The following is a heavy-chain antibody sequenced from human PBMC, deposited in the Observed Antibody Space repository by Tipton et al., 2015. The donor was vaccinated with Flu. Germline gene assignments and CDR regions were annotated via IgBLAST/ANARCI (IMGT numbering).Heavy chain of an antibody. V-gene: IGHV3-48*03. J-gene: IGHJ4*02. CDR2: ISWSDTTT. CDR1: AFTVRTNY. CDR3: ARDHTFKHFDY. D-gene: IGHD2-21*01. Sequence: SLRLSCTASAFTVRTNYMNWVRQAPGKGLEWVSYISWSDTTTYYADSVKGRFTVSRDNARNSVYLQMNSLRAEDTAVYYCARDHTFKHFDYWGQGTLVNVSS.